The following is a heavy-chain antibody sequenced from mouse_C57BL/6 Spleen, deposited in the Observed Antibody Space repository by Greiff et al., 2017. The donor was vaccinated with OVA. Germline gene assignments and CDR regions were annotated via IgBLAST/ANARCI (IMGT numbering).Heavy chain of an antibody. D-gene: IGHD1-1*01. CDR3: ARDGYYYGSSFYAMDY. CDR1: GFTFSDYG. Sequence: DVKLVESGGGLVKPGGSLKLSCAASGFTFSDYGMHWVRQAPEKGLEWVAYISSGSSTIYYADTVKGRFTISRDNAKNTLFLQMTSLRSEDTAMYYCARDGYYYGSSFYAMDYWGQGTSVTVSS. V-gene: IGHV5-17*01. J-gene: IGHJ4*01. CDR2: ISSGSSTI.